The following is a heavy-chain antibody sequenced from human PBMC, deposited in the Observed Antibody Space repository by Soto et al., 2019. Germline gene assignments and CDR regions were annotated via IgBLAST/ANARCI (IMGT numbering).Heavy chain of an antibody. CDR1: GFTFSSYG. J-gene: IGHJ6*02. CDR2: ISYDGSNK. CDR3: TKDRTGNYYGMDV. V-gene: IGHV3-30*18. Sequence: GSLRLSCAASGFTFSSYGMHWVRQAPGKGLEWVAVISYDGSNKYYADSVKGRFTISRDNSKNTLYLQMNSLRAEDTAVYYCTKDRTGNYYGMDVWGQGTTVTVSS. D-gene: IGHD7-27*01.